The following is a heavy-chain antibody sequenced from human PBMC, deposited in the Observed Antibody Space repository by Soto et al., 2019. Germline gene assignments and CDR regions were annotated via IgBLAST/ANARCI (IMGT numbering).Heavy chain of an antibody. CDR1: GYTFTSYA. V-gene: IGHV7-4-1*01. Sequence: ASVKVSCKASGYTFTSYAMNWVRQAPGQGLEWMGWINTNTGNPTYAQGFTGRFVFSLDTSVSTAYLQICSLKAEDTAVYYCARESWGDFWSGYYIRGYYYYGMDVWGQGATVTVSS. CDR3: ARESWGDFWSGYYIRGYYYYGMDV. CDR2: INTNTGNP. J-gene: IGHJ6*02. D-gene: IGHD3-3*01.